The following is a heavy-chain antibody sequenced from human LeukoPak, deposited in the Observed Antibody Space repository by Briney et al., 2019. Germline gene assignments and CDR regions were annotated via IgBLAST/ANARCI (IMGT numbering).Heavy chain of an antibody. CDR2: ISSGGSTI. D-gene: IGHD2-15*01. Sequence: GGSLRLSCAASGFTFSDYYMSWIRQAPGTGLEWLSYISSGGSTIYYADSVKGRFTISRENAENSLYLQMNSLRAEDTAVYYCARDAAGGGFDYWGQGTLVTVSS. CDR1: GFTFSDYY. V-gene: IGHV3-11*01. J-gene: IGHJ4*02. CDR3: ARDAAGGGFDY.